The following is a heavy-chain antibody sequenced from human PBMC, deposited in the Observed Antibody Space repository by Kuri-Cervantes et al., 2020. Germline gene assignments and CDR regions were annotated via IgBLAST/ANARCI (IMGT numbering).Heavy chain of an antibody. D-gene: IGHD3-9*01. V-gene: IGHV4-61*02. CDR3: ASTSDILTGYADYFDY. CDR1: GGSISSGSYY. J-gene: IGHJ4*02. CDR2: IYTSGST. Sequence: LRLSCTVSGGSISSGSYYWSWIRQPAGKGLEWIGRIYTSGSTNYNPSLKSRVTISVDTSKNQFSLKLSSVTAADTAVYYCASTSDILTGYADYFDYWGQGTLVTVSS.